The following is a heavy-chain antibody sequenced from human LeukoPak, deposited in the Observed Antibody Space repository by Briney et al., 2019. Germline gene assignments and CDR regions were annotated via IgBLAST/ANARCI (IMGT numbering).Heavy chain of an antibody. J-gene: IGHJ6*02. Sequence: GGSLRLSCAASGFTFSSYAMSWVRQAPGKGLEWVSAISGSGGSIYYAASVKGRFTISRDNSKNTLYLQMNSLRAEDTAVYYCAKGLGFGEPRDVYYYYGMDVWGQGTTVTVSS. CDR3: AKGLGFGEPRDVYYYYGMDV. D-gene: IGHD3-10*01. V-gene: IGHV3-23*01. CDR2: ISGSGGSI. CDR1: GFTFSSYA.